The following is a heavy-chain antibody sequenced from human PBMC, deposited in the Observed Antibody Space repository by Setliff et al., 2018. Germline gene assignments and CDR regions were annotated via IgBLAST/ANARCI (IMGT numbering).Heavy chain of an antibody. Sequence: PGGSLRLSCTASGFTFGDYAMSWVRQAPGKGLEWVGFIRSKAYGGTTEYAASVKGRFTISRDDSKSIAYLQMNSLKTEDTAVYYCTVVSGLYYWGQGTLVTVSS. CDR2: IRSKAYGGTT. V-gene: IGHV3-49*04. D-gene: IGHD6-25*01. CDR3: TVVSGLYY. CDR1: GFTFGDYA. J-gene: IGHJ4*02.